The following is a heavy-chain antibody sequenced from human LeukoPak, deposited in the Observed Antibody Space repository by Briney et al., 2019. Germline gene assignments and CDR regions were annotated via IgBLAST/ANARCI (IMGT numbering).Heavy chain of an antibody. CDR1: GFTFSSYG. CDR3: AREPPPRYFGVYYYYGMDV. D-gene: IGHD3-9*01. V-gene: IGHV3-30*02. Sequence: GGSLRLSCAASGFTFSSYGMHWVRQAPGKGLEWVAFIRYDGSNKYYADSVKGRFTISRDNSKNTLYLQMNSLRAEDTAVYYCAREPPPRYFGVYYYYGMDVWGQGTTVTVSS. CDR2: IRYDGSNK. J-gene: IGHJ6*02.